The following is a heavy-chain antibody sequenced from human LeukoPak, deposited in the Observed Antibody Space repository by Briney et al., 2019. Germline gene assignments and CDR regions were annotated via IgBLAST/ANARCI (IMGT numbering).Heavy chain of an antibody. CDR1: GFTFSSYE. D-gene: IGHD5-24*01. J-gene: IGHJ6*02. CDR3: ARDRGYVMDI. V-gene: IGHV3-74*01. Sequence: GGSLRLSCAASGFTFSSYEMNWVRQAPGKGLVWVSRINGDGSSTSYADSVKGRFTISRDNAKNTLYLQMNSLRAEDTAVYYCARDRGYVMDIWGQGTTVTVSS. CDR2: INGDGSST.